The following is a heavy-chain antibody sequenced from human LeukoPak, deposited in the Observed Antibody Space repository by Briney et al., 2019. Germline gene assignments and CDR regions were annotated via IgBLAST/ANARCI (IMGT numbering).Heavy chain of an antibody. CDR2: IKGKGDGERT. D-gene: IGHD3-10*01. Sequence: PGGSLRLSCAASGFTFTNAWMTWVRQAPGKGLEWVGRIKGKGDGERTDYAAPVKGRFSMSGDDSKATMYLQMYSLEAEDTAVYYCTTDLGLTMIRGVIVYWGQGALVTVSS. V-gene: IGHV3-15*01. J-gene: IGHJ4*02. CDR3: TTDLGLTMIRGVIVY. CDR1: GFTFTNAW.